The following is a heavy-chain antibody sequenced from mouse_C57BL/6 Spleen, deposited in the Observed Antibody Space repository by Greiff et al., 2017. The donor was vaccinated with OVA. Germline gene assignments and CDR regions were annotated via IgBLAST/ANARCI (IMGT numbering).Heavy chain of an antibody. D-gene: IGHD2-3*01. CDR2: INPNNGGT. Sequence: VQLQQSGPELVKPGASVKISCKASGYTFTDYYMNWVKQSHGKSLEWIGDINPNNGGTSYNQKFKGKATLIVDKSSSTAYMELRSLTSEDSAVYYSARRACDGYYVRYFDVWGTGTTVTVSS. V-gene: IGHV1-26*01. J-gene: IGHJ1*03. CDR1: GYTFTDYY. CDR3: ARRACDGYYVRYFDV.